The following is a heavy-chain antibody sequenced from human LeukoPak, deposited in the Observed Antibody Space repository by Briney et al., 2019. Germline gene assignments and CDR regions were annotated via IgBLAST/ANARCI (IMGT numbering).Heavy chain of an antibody. CDR3: ARVGVAYRTTYYFDY. CDR1: GGTFSSYA. D-gene: IGHD3-16*01. Sequence: ASVKVSCKASGGTFSSYAMHWVRQAPGQRLEWMGWINAGNGNTKYSQKFQGRVTITRDTSASTAYMELSSLRSEDTAVYYCARVGVAYRTTYYFDYWGQGTLVTVSS. CDR2: INAGNGNT. J-gene: IGHJ4*02. V-gene: IGHV1-3*01.